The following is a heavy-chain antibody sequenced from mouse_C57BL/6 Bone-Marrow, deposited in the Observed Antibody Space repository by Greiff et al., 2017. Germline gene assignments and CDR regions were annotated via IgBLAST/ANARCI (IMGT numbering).Heavy chain of an antibody. CDR2: ISSGSSNI. J-gene: IGHJ2*01. CDR3: ARDAVVYFDY. Sequence: EVQVVESGGGLVKPGGSLKISCAASGFTFSDYGMHWVRQAPEKGLEWVAYISSGSSNIYYADKVKGRFTISRDNAKNTLLLQMTSLRSEDAAMYDCARDAVVYFDYWGQGTTLTVSS. CDR1: GFTFSDYG. V-gene: IGHV5-17*01. D-gene: IGHD1-1*02.